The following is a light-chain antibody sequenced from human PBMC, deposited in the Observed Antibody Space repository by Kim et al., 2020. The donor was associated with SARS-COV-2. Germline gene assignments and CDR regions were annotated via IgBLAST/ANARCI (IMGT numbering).Light chain of an antibody. CDR2: GAS. CDR3: QQYGRSPET. Sequence: LSSGDRTTLACWASQSVSSGYIPWYQKQPGQAHRLLISGASIRATDIPDRLSGSGSVTDFTLTISRLEPDYFALYYCQQYGRSPETFGQGTKLEIK. J-gene: IGKJ1*01. CDR1: QSVSSGY. V-gene: IGKV3-20*01.